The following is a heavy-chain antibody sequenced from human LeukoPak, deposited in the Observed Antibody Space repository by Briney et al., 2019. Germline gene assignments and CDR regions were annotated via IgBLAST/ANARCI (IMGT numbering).Heavy chain of an antibody. V-gene: IGHV3-33*01. J-gene: IGHJ4*02. CDR3: AGHTELDY. D-gene: IGHD1-14*01. CDR1: GFTFGGYG. CDR2: IAYDGSRA. Sequence: GGSLRLSCAGSGFTFGGYGMHWFRQTPGKGLEWVAVIAYDGSRAFYADSVKGRFTISRDNSKNTLYLQMNSLRAEDTAVYYCAGHTELDYWGQGTLVIVSS.